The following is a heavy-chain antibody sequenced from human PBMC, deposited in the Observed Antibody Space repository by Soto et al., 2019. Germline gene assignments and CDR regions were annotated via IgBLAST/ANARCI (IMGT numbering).Heavy chain of an antibody. V-gene: IGHV4-61*01. D-gene: IGHD1-26*01. CDR1: RGSVSSQTHF. J-gene: IGHJ4*02. CDR3: VREDMSGTYYFDA. Sequence: QEHLQESGPGLLKPSETLSLTCTVTRGSVSSQTHFWTWIRQPPGKGLEWIGYKYYSGISNYNPSLQSRVTISVDTSKNQFSLRLTSVTAADTAVYFCVREDMSGTYYFDAWGQGALVTVSS. CDR2: KYYSGIS.